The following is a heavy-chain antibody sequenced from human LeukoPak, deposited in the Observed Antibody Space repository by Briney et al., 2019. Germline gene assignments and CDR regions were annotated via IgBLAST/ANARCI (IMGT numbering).Heavy chain of an antibody. CDR2: IYYSGTT. CDR1: GGSVSSGSYY. V-gene: IGHV4-61*01. J-gene: IGHJ4*02. D-gene: IGHD3-9*01. CDR3: ARVSDILTGYPLDY. Sequence: KPSETLSLTCTVSGGSVSSGSYYWSWIRQPPGKGLEWIGYIYYSGTTNYNPSLKSRVTISVDTSKNQFSLKLSSVTAADTAVYYCARVSDILTGYPLDYWGQGTLVTVSS.